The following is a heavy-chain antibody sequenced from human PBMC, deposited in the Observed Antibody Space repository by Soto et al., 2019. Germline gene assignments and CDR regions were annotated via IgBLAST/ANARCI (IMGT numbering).Heavy chain of an antibody. Sequence: GGSLRLSCAASGFTVSSNYMSWVRQAPGKGLEWVSVIYSGGSTYYADSVKGRFTISRDNSKNTLYLQMNSLRAEDTAVYYCAREGEGATTSGDYFDYWGQGTLVTVSS. V-gene: IGHV3-53*01. CDR1: GFTVSSNY. J-gene: IGHJ4*02. D-gene: IGHD1-26*01. CDR3: AREGEGATTSGDYFDY. CDR2: IYSGGST.